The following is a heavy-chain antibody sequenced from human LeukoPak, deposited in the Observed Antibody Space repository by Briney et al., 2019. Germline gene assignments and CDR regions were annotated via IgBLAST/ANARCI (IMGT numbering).Heavy chain of an antibody. CDR1: GGSFSGYY. CDR2: INHSGST. CDR3: ARVTRWAGLDF. Sequence: SETLSLTCAVYGGSFSGYYWSWIRQPPGKGLEWIGEINHSGSTNYNPSLKSRVTISVDTSKNQFSLHLTSVTAADTAVYFCARVTRWAGLDFWGQGTLVTVSS. J-gene: IGHJ4*02. D-gene: IGHD2-21*02. V-gene: IGHV4-34*01.